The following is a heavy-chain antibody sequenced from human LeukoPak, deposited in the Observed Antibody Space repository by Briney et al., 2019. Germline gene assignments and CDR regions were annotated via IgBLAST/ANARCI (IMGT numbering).Heavy chain of an antibody. CDR2: INPSGGST. CDR1: GYTFTSYY. Sequence: ASVKVSCKASGYTFTSYYMHWVRQAPGQGLEWMGIINPSGGSTSYAQKFQGRVTMTRDTSTSTVYMELSSLRFDDTAVYYCGYSSNYYYYYMDVWGKGTTVTVSS. V-gene: IGHV1-46*01. CDR3: GYSSNYYYYYMDV. J-gene: IGHJ6*03. D-gene: IGHD6-13*01.